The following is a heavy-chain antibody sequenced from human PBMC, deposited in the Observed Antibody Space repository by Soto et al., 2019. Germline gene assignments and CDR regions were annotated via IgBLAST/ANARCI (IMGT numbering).Heavy chain of an antibody. CDR2: IHYNGNT. Sequence: QVQLQVSGPGLVKPSETLSLTCTVSGDSISAYSWCWVRQPPGKGLEWIGNIHYNGNTKYSPSLTSRVTMLVDTSKHLFSLRLISVTAADTAIYFCAREGNLGRWLPPRDFWGQGTLVTVSS. CDR3: AREGNLGRWLPPRDF. D-gene: IGHD5-12*01. V-gene: IGHV4-59*01. CDR1: GDSISAYS. J-gene: IGHJ4*02.